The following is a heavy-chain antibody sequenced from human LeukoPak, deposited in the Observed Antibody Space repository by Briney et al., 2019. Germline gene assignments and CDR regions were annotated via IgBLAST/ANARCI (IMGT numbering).Heavy chain of an antibody. CDR2: IKTDGSTT. CDR3: ARGKINIVATIMAY. V-gene: IGHV3-74*01. J-gene: IGHJ4*02. Sequence: PGGSLRLFCAVSGFTFSSSWMHWVRQAPGKGLVWVSHIKTDGSTTAYADSVKGRFTISRDNAKNTLYLQMNSLRAEDTAVYYCARGKINIVATIMAYWGQGTLVTVSS. CDR1: GFTFSSSW. D-gene: IGHD5-12*01.